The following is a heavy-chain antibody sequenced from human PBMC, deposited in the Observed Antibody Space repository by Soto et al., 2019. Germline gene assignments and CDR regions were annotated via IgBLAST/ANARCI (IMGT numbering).Heavy chain of an antibody. D-gene: IGHD2-2*01. V-gene: IGHV4-31*03. CDR3: ARDIVVVPAAKFEWRYFDY. CDR2: IYYSGST. J-gene: IGHJ4*02. Sequence: PSETLSLTCTVSGGSISSGGYYWSWIRQHPGKGLEWIGYIYYSGSTYYNPSLKSRVTISVDTSKNQFSLKLSSVTAADTAVYYCARDIVVVPAAKFEWRYFDYWGQGTLVTVSS. CDR1: GGSISSGGYY.